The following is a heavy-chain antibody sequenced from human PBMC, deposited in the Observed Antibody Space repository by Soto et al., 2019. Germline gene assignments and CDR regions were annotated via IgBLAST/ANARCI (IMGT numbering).Heavy chain of an antibody. J-gene: IGHJ4*02. CDR1: GFTFSSAW. D-gene: IGHD1-1*01. CDR2: IKSRHDGGTT. V-gene: IGHV3-15*07. CDR3: AAYLPNDNYPIDY. Sequence: GGSLRLSCAASGFTFSSAWMNWVRQAPGKGLEWVGLIKSRHDGGTTDYAAPVKGRFSISRDDSRNTLYLQMNSLITEDTAMYYCAAYLPNDNYPIDYWGQRALVTVSS.